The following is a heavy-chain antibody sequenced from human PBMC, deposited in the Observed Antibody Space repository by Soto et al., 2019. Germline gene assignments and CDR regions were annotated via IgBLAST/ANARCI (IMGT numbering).Heavy chain of an antibody. Sequence: ASVKVSCKASGYTFTSYYMHWVRQAPGQGLEWMGIINPSGGSTSYAQKFQGRVTMTRDTSTSTVYMELSSLRSEDTAVYYCASSSKRGYCSGGRSYNAYYYGMDVWGQGTKVTVSS. V-gene: IGHV1-46*01. J-gene: IGHJ6*01. CDR2: INPSGGST. CDR3: ASSSKRGYCSGGRSYNAYYYGMDV. D-gene: IGHD2-15*01. CDR1: GYTFTSYY.